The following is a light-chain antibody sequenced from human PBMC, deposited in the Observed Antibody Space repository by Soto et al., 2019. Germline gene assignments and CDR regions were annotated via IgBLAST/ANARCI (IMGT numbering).Light chain of an antibody. J-gene: IGKJ5*01. CDR2: AAS. V-gene: IGKV1-9*01. Sequence: DLQMTQSPSSVSASLGDSVTIXXRASQGIDTSLAWYQQKPGKAPKIXIYAASNFQSGVPSRFSGSGSGTHFTLTISSLQPEDFATYYCQQLQGYPITFGQGTRLEIK. CDR3: QQLQGYPIT. CDR1: QGIDTS.